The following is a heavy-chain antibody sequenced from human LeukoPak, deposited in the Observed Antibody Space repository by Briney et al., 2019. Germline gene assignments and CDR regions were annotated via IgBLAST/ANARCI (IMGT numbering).Heavy chain of an antibody. Sequence: GGSLRLSCADSGFTFSNAWMSWVRQAPGKGLEWVSSISSSSSYIYYADSVKGRFTISRDNAKNSLYLQMNSLRAEDTAVYYCARMAYSYGFADDYWGQGTLVTVSS. J-gene: IGHJ4*02. CDR3: ARMAYSYGFADDY. CDR2: ISSSSSYI. V-gene: IGHV3-21*01. CDR1: GFTFSNAW. D-gene: IGHD5-18*01.